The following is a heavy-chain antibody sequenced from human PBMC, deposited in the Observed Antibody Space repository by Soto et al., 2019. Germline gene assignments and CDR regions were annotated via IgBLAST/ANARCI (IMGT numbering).Heavy chain of an antibody. CDR3: ARAVAVPADFDY. Sequence: QVQLVQSGAEEEKPVASVKVSCKASGYTFTGYAMHWVRQAPGQRLEWMGWINAGNGNTKYSQKFQGRVTITRDTSASAAYMELSSLSSEDTAVYYCARAVAVPADFDYWGQGTLVTVSS. CDR2: INAGNGNT. V-gene: IGHV1-3*05. CDR1: GYTFTGYA. D-gene: IGHD6-19*01. J-gene: IGHJ4*02.